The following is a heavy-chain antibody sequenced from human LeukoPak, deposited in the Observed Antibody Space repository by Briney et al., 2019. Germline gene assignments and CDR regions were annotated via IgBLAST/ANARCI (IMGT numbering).Heavy chain of an antibody. J-gene: IGHJ3*02. CDR3: ARLVDCSGGSCSPTKKGTFDI. V-gene: IGHV5-51*01. CDR2: IYPGNSDA. D-gene: IGHD2-15*01. Sequence: GESLKISCRGSGYTFTSYWIGWVRQMPGKGLEWMGIIYPGNSDARYSPSFQGQVTISADKSISTAYLQWSSLKASDIAMYYCARLVDCSGGSCSPTKKGTFDIWGQGTLVTVSS. CDR1: GYTFTSYW.